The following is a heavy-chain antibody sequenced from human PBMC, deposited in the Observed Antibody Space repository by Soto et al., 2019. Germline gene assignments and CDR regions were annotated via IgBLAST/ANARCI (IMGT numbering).Heavy chain of an antibody. D-gene: IGHD6-6*01. CDR3: ARGLATLPVFACDF. V-gene: IGHV2-5*01. Sequence: KESGPTLVKPTQTLTLTCSFSGFSLSTSGVGVGWIRQSPGKALEWLALIYWSGDEHYRPSLKSRLSIIKEPSKNHVVLIMTDMAPVDTATYYCARGLATLPVFACDFWGQETMVTVSS. CDR2: IYWSGDE. CDR1: GFSLSTSGVG. J-gene: IGHJ3*01.